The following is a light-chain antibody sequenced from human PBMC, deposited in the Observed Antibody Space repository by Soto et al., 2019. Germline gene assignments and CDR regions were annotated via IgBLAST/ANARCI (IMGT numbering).Light chain of an antibody. CDR1: QSVSSN. J-gene: IGKJ4*01. V-gene: IGKV3-15*01. Sequence: EIVMTLSPATLSVSPGERATLSCRASQSVSSNLAWYQQKPGQAPRLLIYHASTRATGIPARFSGSGSGTEFTLTISSLQSEDFAVYYCQQYNKWPLTFGGGTKVEIK. CDR2: HAS. CDR3: QQYNKWPLT.